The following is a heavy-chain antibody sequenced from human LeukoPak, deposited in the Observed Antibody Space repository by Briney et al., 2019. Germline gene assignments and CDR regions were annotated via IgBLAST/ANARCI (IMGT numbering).Heavy chain of an antibody. CDR1: GYTFTGYY. D-gene: IGHD3-16*02. Sequence: GASVKVSCKASGYTFTGYYMHWVRQAPGQGLEWMGWINPNSGGTNYAQKFQGRVTMTRDTSISTAYMELSRLRSDDTAVYYCARDLLGYDYVWGSYRYNFDYWGQGTLVTVSS. J-gene: IGHJ4*02. CDR3: ARDLLGYDYVWGSYRYNFDY. V-gene: IGHV1-2*02. CDR2: INPNSGGT.